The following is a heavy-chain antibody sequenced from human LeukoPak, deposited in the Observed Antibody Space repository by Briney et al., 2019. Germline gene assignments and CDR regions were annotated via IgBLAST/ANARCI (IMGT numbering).Heavy chain of an antibody. J-gene: IGHJ6*02. CDR3: GRGICSGGSCYLDYYYYYGMDV. D-gene: IGHD2-15*01. CDR1: GFTSSSYE. V-gene: IGHV3-21*01. CDR2: ISSSSSYI. Sequence: GGSLRLSCAASGFTSSSYEMNWVRQTPGEGLEWVSSISSSSSYIYYADSVKGRFTISRDNAKNSLYLPIISLRAEDTAVSYCGRGICSGGSCYLDYYYYYGMDVWGQGTTVTVSS.